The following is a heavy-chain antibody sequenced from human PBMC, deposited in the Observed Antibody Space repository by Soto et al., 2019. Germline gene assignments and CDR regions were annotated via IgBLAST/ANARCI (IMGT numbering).Heavy chain of an antibody. V-gene: IGHV1-8*01. CDR2: MNPNSGNT. CDR1: GYTFTSYD. CDR3: AREIGDYDFWSGYYDTHDAFDI. D-gene: IGHD3-3*01. J-gene: IGHJ3*02. Sequence: QVQLVQSGAEVKKPGASVKVSCKASGYTFTSYDINWVRQATGQGLEWMGWMNPNSGNTGYAQKFQGRVTMTRNTSISTAYMELSSLRSEDTAVYYCAREIGDYDFWSGYYDTHDAFDIWGQGTMVTVSS.